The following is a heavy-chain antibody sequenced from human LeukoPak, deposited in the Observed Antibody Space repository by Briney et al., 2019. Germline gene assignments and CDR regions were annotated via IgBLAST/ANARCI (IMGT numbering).Heavy chain of an antibody. CDR1: GGSFSGYY. J-gene: IGHJ1*01. CDR3: ARGFGRRIRLVVPAAGGSEYFQH. V-gene: IGHV4-34*01. Sequence: SETLSLTCAVYGGSFSGYYWSWIRQPPGKGLEWIGEINHSGSTNYNPSLKSRVTISVDTSKNQFSLKLSSVTAADTAVYYCARGFGRRIRLVVPAAGGSEYFQHWGQGTLVAVSS. CDR2: INHSGST. D-gene: IGHD2-2*01.